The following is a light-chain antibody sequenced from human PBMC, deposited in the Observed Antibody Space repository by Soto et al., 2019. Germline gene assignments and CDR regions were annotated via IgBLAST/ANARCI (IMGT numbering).Light chain of an antibody. CDR3: GTLYSRLSDVL. J-gene: IGLJ2*01. Sequence: QSVLTQPPSVSAAPGQTVTVSCSGTKSNVGRNYVSWYQQFPGTAPRLLIFDTNKRPSGIPGRFSGSKSGTSATLGITGLQTGDEAIYYFGTLYSRLSDVLFGGGTKLTVL. CDR1: KSNVGRNY. V-gene: IGLV1-51*01. CDR2: DTN.